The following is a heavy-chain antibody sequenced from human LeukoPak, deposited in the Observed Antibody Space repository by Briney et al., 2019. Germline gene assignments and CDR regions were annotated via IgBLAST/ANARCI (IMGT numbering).Heavy chain of an antibody. Sequence: SETLSLTCTVSGGSISSYYWSWIRQPAGKRLEWIGRIYTSGSTNYNPSLKSRVTMSVDTSKNQFSLKLSSVTAADTAVYYCARDGIIAAAGLSLDPWGQGTLVTVSS. CDR3: ARDGIIAAAGLSLDP. CDR2: IYTSGST. CDR1: GGSISSYY. V-gene: IGHV4-4*07. D-gene: IGHD6-13*01. J-gene: IGHJ5*02.